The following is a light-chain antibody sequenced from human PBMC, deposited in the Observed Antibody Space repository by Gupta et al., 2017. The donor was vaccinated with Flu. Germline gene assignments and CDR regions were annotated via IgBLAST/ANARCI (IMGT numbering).Light chain of an antibody. CDR2: EVS. CDR3: CSYAGSNTGV. CDR1: SSDVGSYNL. J-gene: IGLJ3*02. Sequence: SITISCTGTSSDVGSYNLVSWYQQHPDKAPKLMSYEVSKRPSGVSNRFSGSKSGNTASLTISGLQAEDEADDYCCSYAGSNTGVFGGGTKLTVL. V-gene: IGLV2-23*02.